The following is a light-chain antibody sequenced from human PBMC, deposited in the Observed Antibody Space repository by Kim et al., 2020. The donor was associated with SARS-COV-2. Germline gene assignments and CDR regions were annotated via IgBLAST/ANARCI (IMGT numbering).Light chain of an antibody. Sequence: EIVLTQSPGTLSLSPGDRATLSCRASQSVSNNYLAWYQHRPGQAPRHLIYAASRRATGIPDRFSGSGSGTDFTLTISRLEPEDFAVYYCQQYGNSPRTFGQGTKVDIK. CDR2: AAS. V-gene: IGKV3-20*01. CDR3: QQYGNSPRT. J-gene: IGKJ1*01. CDR1: QSVSNNY.